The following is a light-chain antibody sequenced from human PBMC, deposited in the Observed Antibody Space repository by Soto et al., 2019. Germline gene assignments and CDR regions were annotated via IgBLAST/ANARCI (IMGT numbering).Light chain of an antibody. Sequence: DIQTTQSPSTLSGSVGDRVTITCLASQTISSWLDWYKQKPGKAPKLLIYKASTLKRGVPSRFSGSGSGTEFTLTISSLQPDDFATYYCQHYNSYSEAFGQGTKVDIK. V-gene: IGKV1-5*03. CDR3: QHYNSYSEA. CDR1: QTISSW. CDR2: KAS. J-gene: IGKJ1*01.